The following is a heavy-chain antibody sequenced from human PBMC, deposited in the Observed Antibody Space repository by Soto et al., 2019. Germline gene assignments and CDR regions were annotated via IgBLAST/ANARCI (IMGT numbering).Heavy chain of an antibody. CDR2: INPSGGST. CDR1: GYTFTSYY. CDR3: AILSVVGSSDNWFDP. D-gene: IGHD6-6*01. J-gene: IGHJ5*02. V-gene: IGHV1-46*03. Sequence: GASVKVSCKASGYTFTSYYMHWVRQAPGQGLEWMGIINPSGGSTSYAQKFQGRVTMTRDTSTNTVYMELSSLRSEDTAVYYCAILSVVGSSDNWFDPWGQGTLVTVSS.